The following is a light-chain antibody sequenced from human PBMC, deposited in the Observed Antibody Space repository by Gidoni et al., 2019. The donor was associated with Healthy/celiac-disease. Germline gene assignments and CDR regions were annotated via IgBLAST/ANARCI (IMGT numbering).Light chain of an antibody. CDR3: QQYGSSPPLT. Sequence: EIVLTQSPGTLSLSPGERATLSCRASQSVSSSYLAWYQQKPGQAPRPLIYGASSRATGIPDRFSGSGSGTDFTLTISRLEPEDFAVYYCQQYGSSPPLTFXQXTRLEIK. CDR2: GAS. J-gene: IGKJ5*01. CDR1: QSVSSSY. V-gene: IGKV3-20*01.